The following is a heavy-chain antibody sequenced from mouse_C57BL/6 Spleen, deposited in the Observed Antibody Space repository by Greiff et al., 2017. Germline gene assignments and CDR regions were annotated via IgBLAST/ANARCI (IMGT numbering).Heavy chain of an antibody. D-gene: IGHD1-1*01. CDR2: IYPRSGNT. V-gene: IGHV1-81*01. CDR3: ARENYGSSYEKGFAY. J-gene: IGHJ3*01. Sequence: VQLQQSGAELARPGASVKLSCKASGYTFTSYGISWVKQRTGQGLEWIGEIYPRSGNTYYNEKFKGKATLTADKSSSTAYMELRSLTSEDSAVYFGARENYGSSYEKGFAYWGQGTLVTVSA. CDR1: GYTFTSYG.